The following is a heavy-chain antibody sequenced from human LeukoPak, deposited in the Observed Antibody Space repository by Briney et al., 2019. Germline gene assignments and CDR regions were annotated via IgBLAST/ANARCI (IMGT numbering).Heavy chain of an antibody. CDR1: GGSFSGYY. D-gene: IGHD2-2*01. J-gene: IGHJ3*02. V-gene: IGHV4-59*01. CDR3: ARDVSSFDAFDI. Sequence: PSETLSLTCAVYGGSFSGYYWSWIRQPPGKGLEWIGYIYYSGSTNYNPSLKSRVTISVDTSKNQFSLKLSSVTAADTAVYYCARDVSSFDAFDIWGQGTMVTVSS. CDR2: IYYSGST.